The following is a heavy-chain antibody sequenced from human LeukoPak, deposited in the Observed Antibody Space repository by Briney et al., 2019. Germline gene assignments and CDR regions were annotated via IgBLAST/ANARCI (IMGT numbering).Heavy chain of an antibody. CDR3: ARRGAAGTCDY. D-gene: IGHD6-13*01. J-gene: IGHJ4*02. CDR2: ISGSGNTI. CDR1: GFTFSSYA. V-gene: IGHV3-48*04. Sequence: GGSLRLSCAASGFTFSSYAMSWVRQAPGKGLEWVSYISGSGNTIYYADSVKGRFTISRDNAKNSLYLQMSSLRAEDTAVYYCARRGAAGTCDYWGQGTLVTVSS.